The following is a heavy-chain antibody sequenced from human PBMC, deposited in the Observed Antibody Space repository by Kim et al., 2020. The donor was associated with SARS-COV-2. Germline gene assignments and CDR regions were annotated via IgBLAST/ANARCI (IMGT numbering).Heavy chain of an antibody. CDR1: GFTFSSYW. D-gene: IGHD3-10*01. CDR3: ARLSTWFVLDKFDN. V-gene: IGHV3-74*01. J-gene: IGHJ4*02. Sequence: GGSLRLSCAASGFTFSSYWMHWVRQAPGKGLVWVSRVNSDGSSTSYADSVKGRFTISRDNARNTLYLQMNSLRAEDTAVYYCARLSTWFVLDKFDNWGQGALVTVSP. CDR2: VNSDGSST.